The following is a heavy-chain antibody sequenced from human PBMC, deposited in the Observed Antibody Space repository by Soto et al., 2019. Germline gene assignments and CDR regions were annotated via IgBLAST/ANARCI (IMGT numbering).Heavy chain of an antibody. D-gene: IGHD3-22*01. J-gene: IGHJ3*02. Sequence: QVQLVQSGAEVKKPGASVKVSCKASGYTFTSYAMHWVRQAPGQRLEWMGWINAGNGNTKYSQKFQGRVTITRDTYASTAYMEQSSRRSEDTAVYYCAKEENREEYYYDSSCYSHHDAFDIWGQGTMVTVSS. V-gene: IGHV1-3*01. CDR3: AKEENREEYYYDSSCYSHHDAFDI. CDR1: GYTFTSYA. CDR2: INAGNGNT.